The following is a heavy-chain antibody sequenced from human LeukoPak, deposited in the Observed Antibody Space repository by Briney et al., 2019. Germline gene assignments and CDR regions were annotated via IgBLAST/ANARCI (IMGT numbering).Heavy chain of an antibody. CDR2: ISWNSGSI. D-gene: IGHD6-13*01. CDR1: GFTFDDYA. CDR3: AKGRASSSWYYFDY. Sequence: PGGSLRLSCAASGFTFDDYAMHWVRQAPGKGLEWVSGISWNSGSIGYADSAKGRFTISRDNAKNSLYLQMNSLRAEDTALYYCAKGRASSSWYYFDYWGQGTLVTVSS. J-gene: IGHJ4*02. V-gene: IGHV3-9*01.